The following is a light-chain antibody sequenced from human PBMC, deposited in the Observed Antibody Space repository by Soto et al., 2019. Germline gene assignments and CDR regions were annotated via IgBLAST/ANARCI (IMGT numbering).Light chain of an antibody. CDR1: SSNIGAGSD. CDR2: AXX. J-gene: IGLJ1*01. V-gene: IGLV1-40*01. Sequence: QSVLTQPPSVSGAPGQRVTISCTGSSSNIGAGSDVHWYQQLPGTVPKLLIFAXXNRXSXXXXRXSASKSGTSASLAITGLQADDEXXYYCQSYDYSLSGYVFGTGTKVTVL. CDR3: QSYDYSLSGYV.